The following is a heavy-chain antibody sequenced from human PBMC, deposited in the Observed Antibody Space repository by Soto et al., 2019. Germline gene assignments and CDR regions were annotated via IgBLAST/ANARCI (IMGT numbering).Heavy chain of an antibody. Sequence: EVQLVESGGGLVKPGGSLRLSCAASGFTFSSYSMNWVRQAPGKGLEWVSSISSSSSYIYYADSVKGRFTISRDNAKNSLYLQMNSLRAEDTAVYYCASMVKTRGPTVTRKNNDYWGQGTLVTVSS. D-gene: IGHD4-17*01. J-gene: IGHJ4*02. CDR3: ASMVKTRGPTVTRKNNDY. CDR1: GFTFSSYS. CDR2: ISSSSSYI. V-gene: IGHV3-21*01.